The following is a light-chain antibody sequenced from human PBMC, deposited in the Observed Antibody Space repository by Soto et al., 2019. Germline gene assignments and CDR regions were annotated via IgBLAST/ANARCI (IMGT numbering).Light chain of an antibody. J-gene: IGLJ2*01. Sequence: QSVLTQPPSVSGAPGQRVTISCTGSSSNIGAGYDVHWYQQLPGAAPKLLMNNNNRPSGVPDRVSGSQSGTSASLAITGLQAEDEAEYYCQSYDSSLSGPRVFGGGTKLTVL. CDR1: SSNIGAGYD. V-gene: IGLV1-40*01. CDR2: NN. CDR3: QSYDSSLSGPRV.